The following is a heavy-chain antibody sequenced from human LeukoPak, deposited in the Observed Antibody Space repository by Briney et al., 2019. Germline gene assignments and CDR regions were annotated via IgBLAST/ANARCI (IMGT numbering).Heavy chain of an antibody. D-gene: IGHD5-24*01. CDR2: IRSKAYGGTT. CDR1: GFTFGDYA. J-gene: IGHJ4*02. CDR3: TRGHQMATTWYYFDY. Sequence: GGSLRLSCTASGFTFGDYAMSWFRQAPGKGLEWVGFIRSKAYGGTTEYAASVKGRFTISRDDSKSIAYLQMNSLKTKDTAVYYCTRGHQMATTWYYFDYWGQGTLVTVSS. V-gene: IGHV3-49*03.